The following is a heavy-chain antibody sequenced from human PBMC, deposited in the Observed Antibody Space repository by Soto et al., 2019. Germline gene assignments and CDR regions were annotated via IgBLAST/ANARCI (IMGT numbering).Heavy chain of an antibody. V-gene: IGHV1-46*03. J-gene: IGHJ5*02. D-gene: IGHD2-15*01. CDR3: AREDIVVNWFDP. Sequence: ASVKVSCKASGYTFTSYYMHWVRQAPGQGLEWMGIINPSGGSTSYAQKFQGRVTMTRYTSTSTVYMELSSLRSEDTAVYYCAREDIVVNWFDPWGQGTLVTVSS. CDR1: GYTFTSYY. CDR2: INPSGGST.